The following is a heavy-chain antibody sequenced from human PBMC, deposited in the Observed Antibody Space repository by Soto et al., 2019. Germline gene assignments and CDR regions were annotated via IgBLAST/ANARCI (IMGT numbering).Heavy chain of an antibody. V-gene: IGHV3-9*01. CDR3: GKSYYYGPGSNPYGLDV. CDR2: ISGNSGYI. D-gene: IGHD3-10*01. CDR1: GFTFDDYA. Sequence: GGSLRLSCAASGFTFDDYAMHWVRQAPGKGLEWVSGISGNSGYIGYAESVKGRFTISRDNAKNSVYLQMTSLRAEDTALYYCGKSYYYGPGSNPYGLDVWGQGTTVTVSS. J-gene: IGHJ6*02.